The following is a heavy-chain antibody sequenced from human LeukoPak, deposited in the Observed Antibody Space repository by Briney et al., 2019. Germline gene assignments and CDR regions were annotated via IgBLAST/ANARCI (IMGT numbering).Heavy chain of an antibody. V-gene: IGHV4-4*02. J-gene: IGHJ4*02. Sequence: PSGTLSLTCGVSGGSVINTNWWTWVRQPPGKGLEWIGEVHLDGRTNYNPSLERRLTMSVDVSQNQVSLKLPSVTAADTAVYYCAREGGFYRPLDYSGQGTLVTVSS. CDR3: AREGGFYRPLDY. CDR2: VHLDGRT. CDR1: GGSVINTNW. D-gene: IGHD3-3*01.